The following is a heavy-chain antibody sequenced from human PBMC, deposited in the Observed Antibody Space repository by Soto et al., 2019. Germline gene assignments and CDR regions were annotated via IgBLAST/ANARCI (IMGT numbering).Heavy chain of an antibody. V-gene: IGHV3-48*02. D-gene: IGHD6-13*01. J-gene: IGHJ6*02. CDR3: ARGGGEQQQFYYYYYGMDV. CDR2: ISSSSSTI. Sequence: GESLKISCAASGFTFSSYSMNWVRQAPGKGLEWVSYISSSSSTIYYADSVKGRFTISRDNAKNSLYLQMNSLRDEDTAVYYCARGGGEQQQFYYYYYGMDVWGQGTTVTVSS. CDR1: GFTFSSYS.